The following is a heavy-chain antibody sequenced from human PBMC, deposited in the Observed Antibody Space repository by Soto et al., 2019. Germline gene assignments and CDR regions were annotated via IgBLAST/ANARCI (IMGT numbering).Heavy chain of an antibody. Sequence: EVQLLESGGGLVQPGGSLRLSCAASGFTFSSYGMSWVRQAPGKGPEWVSSISGSGGNTYYADSVKGRFTISRDSSKNTVSLQMNSLRAEDTAVYYCARTPGGYYRDIWGQGTMVTVSS. V-gene: IGHV3-23*01. D-gene: IGHD1-26*01. CDR3: ARTPGGYYRDI. CDR1: GFTFSSYG. CDR2: ISGSGGNT. J-gene: IGHJ3*02.